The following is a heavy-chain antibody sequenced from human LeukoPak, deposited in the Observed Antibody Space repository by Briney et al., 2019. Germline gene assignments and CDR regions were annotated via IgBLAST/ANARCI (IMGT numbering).Heavy chain of an antibody. CDR3: ARDITSDDP. D-gene: IGHD6-6*01. CDR2: IIPIFGTA. V-gene: IGHV1-69*13. CDR1: GGTSCSYA. J-gene: IGHJ5*02. Sequence: PVKISSKAFGGTSCSYAISWVRQAPGQGLEWRGGIIPIFGTANNAQKFQGRVTINADDSTSTAYMELSSLRSEDTAVYYCARDITSDDPWGQGTLVTVSS.